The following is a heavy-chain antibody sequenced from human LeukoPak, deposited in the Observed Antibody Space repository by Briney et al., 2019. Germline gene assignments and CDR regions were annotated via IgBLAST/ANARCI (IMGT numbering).Heavy chain of an antibody. CDR1: GFTFSHYG. Sequence: GGSLRLSCAASGFTFSHYGMHLVRQAPGKGLEWVAVIWFDGSKKYYVDSVKGRFTISRDISTNTLYLQMNSLRAEDTAVYYCARAHGLPDYWGQGTLVTVSS. V-gene: IGHV3-33*01. CDR3: ARAHGLPDY. J-gene: IGHJ4*02. CDR2: IWFDGSKK. D-gene: IGHD3-16*01.